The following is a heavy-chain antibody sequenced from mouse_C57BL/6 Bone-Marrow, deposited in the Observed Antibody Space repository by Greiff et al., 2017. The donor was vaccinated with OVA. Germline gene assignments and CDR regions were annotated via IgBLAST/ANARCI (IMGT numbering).Heavy chain of an antibody. Sequence: VQLESGAELVRPGASVTLSCKASGYTFTDYEMHWVKQTPVHGLEWIGAIDPETGGTAYNQKFKGKAILTADKSSSTAYMELRSLTSEDSAVYYCTRGYSNYYAMDYWGQGTSVTVSS. J-gene: IGHJ4*01. CDR2: IDPETGGT. V-gene: IGHV1-15*01. CDR3: TRGYSNYYAMDY. D-gene: IGHD2-5*01. CDR1: GYTFTDYE.